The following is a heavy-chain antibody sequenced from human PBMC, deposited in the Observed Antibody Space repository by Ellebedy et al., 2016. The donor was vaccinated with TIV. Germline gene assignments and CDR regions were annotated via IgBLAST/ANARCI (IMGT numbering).Heavy chain of an antibody. CDR3: ARGHADYVQSYYGMDV. V-gene: IGHV3-74*01. CDR1: GFTFSSYW. D-gene: IGHD4-17*01. J-gene: IGHJ6*02. Sequence: PGGSLRLSCAASGFTFSSYWMHWVRQAPGKGLVWVSRIKSDGSSTNYADSVKGRFTISRDNAKNTLYLQMNSLRAEDTAVYYCARGHADYVQSYYGMDVWGQGTTVTVSS. CDR2: IKSDGSST.